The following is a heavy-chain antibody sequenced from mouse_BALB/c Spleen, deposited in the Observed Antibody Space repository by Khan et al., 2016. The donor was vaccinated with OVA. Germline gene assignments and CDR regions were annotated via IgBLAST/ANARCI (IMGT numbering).Heavy chain of an antibody. V-gene: IGHV3-2*02. CDR3: ARWDYDAPNY. CDR2: ISYSGST. D-gene: IGHD2-4*01. CDR1: GYSITSDYA. Sequence: EVHLQESGPGLVKPSQSLSLTCTVTGYSITSDYAWNWIRQFPGNKLEWMGFISYSGSTSYNPSLKSRISITRDTSKNQFFLQLNSVTTEDTATYYCARWDYDAPNYWGQGTTLTVSS. J-gene: IGHJ2*01.